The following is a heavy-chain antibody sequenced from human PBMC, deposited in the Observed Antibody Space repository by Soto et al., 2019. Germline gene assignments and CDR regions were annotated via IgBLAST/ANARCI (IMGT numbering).Heavy chain of an antibody. CDR3: ARAGYSSGWHGKYFDY. D-gene: IGHD6-19*01. Sequence: QLQLQESGPGLVKPSETLSLTCTVSGGSISSSSYYWGWIRQPPGKGLEWIGSIYYSGSTYYNPSPKSRVTISVDTSKNQFSLKLSSVTAADTAVYYCARAGYSSGWHGKYFDYWGQGTLVTVSS. V-gene: IGHV4-39*01. CDR2: IYYSGST. CDR1: GGSISSSSYY. J-gene: IGHJ4*02.